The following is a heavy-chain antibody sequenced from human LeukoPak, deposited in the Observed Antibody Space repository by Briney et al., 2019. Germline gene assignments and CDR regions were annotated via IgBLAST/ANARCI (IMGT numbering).Heavy chain of an antibody. CDR2: ISYDGSNK. D-gene: IGHD4-17*01. CDR3: AKDSSRTVTTGDY. CDR1: GFTFSSCG. J-gene: IGHJ4*02. V-gene: IGHV3-30*18. Sequence: GRSLRLSCAASGFTFSSCGMHWVRQAPGKGLEWVAVISYDGSNKYYADSVKGRFAISRDNSKNTLYLQMNSLRAEDTAVYYCAKDSSRTVTTGDYWGQGTLVTVSS.